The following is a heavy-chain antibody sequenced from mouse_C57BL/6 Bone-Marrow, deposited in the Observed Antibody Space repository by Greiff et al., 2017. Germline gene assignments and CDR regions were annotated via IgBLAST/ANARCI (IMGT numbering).Heavy chain of an antibody. J-gene: IGHJ2*01. D-gene: IGHD2-4*01. CDR3: ARHEGLRRLYYFDY. CDR2: INSDGGST. V-gene: IGHV5-2*01. Sequence: VQLKESGGGLVQPGESLKLSCESNEYEFPSHDMSWVRKTPEKRLELVAAINSDGGSTYYPDTMERRFIISRDNTEKTLYLQMSSLRSEDTAVHYCARHEGLRRLYYFDYWGQGTTLTVSS. CDR1: EYEFPSHD.